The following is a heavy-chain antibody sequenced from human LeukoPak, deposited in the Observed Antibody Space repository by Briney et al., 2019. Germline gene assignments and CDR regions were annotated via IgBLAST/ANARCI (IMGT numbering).Heavy chain of an antibody. J-gene: IGHJ6*04. Sequence: GGSLRLPCAASGFTFSSYEMNWVRQAPGKGLEWVSYISSNGSTIYYADSVKGRFTISRDNAKNSLYLQMNSLRAEDTAVYYCAELGITMIGGVWGKGTTVTISS. CDR1: GFTFSSYE. V-gene: IGHV3-48*03. D-gene: IGHD3-10*02. CDR3: AELGITMIGGV. CDR2: ISSNGSTI.